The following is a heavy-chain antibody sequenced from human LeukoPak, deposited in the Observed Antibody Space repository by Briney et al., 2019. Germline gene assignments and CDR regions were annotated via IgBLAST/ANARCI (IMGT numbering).Heavy chain of an antibody. Sequence: PGGSLRLSCAASGFSLADCAMHWVRQVPGKGLEWVSLISGDGYDTYYAASVKGRFTISRDNSKSSLYLQMNSLRIEDTALYFCAKGRLPGGMAVAGTDDGMDVWGQGTTVTVSS. CDR3: AKGRLPGGMAVAGTDDGMDV. V-gene: IGHV3-43*02. CDR2: ISGDGYDT. J-gene: IGHJ6*02. CDR1: GFSLADCA. D-gene: IGHD6-19*01.